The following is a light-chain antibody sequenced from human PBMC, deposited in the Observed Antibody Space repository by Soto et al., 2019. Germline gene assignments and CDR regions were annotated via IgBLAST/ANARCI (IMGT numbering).Light chain of an antibody. CDR3: QQYSSSPLT. V-gene: IGKV3-20*01. CDR1: QSVSLTA. CDR2: GAS. J-gene: IGKJ4*01. Sequence: EILLTQSPGTLSLSPGERATLSCSASQSVSLTALAWYQHKPGQAPRLLIYGASFRATGIPHRFSGSGAGTDFTLTISSLESEDAAVYYCQQYSSSPLTFGGGTKVDIK.